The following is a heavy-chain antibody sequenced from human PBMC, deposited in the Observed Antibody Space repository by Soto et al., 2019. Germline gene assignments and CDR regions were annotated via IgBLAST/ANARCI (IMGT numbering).Heavy chain of an antibody. V-gene: IGHV4-30-4*01. CDR1: GGSINNGDYY. D-gene: IGHD2-15*01. Sequence: QVQLQESGPGLVKSSQTLSLTCGVSGGSINNGDYYWSWIRQPPGKGREWIGYIYYSGTTYFNPSLKRRLSTSLDTSKNQFSLKLTSVTAADSAVYSFAREKSVAFGMAHPYFYFDLWGRGTLVTVS. CDR3: AREKSVAFGMAHPYFYFDL. CDR2: IYYSGTT. J-gene: IGHJ2*01.